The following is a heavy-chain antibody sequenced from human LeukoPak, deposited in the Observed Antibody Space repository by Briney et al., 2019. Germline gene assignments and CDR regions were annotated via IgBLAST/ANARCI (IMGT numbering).Heavy chain of an antibody. D-gene: IGHD4-23*01. V-gene: IGHV3-23*01. J-gene: IGHJ4*02. CDR2: ISGSGGSI. CDR1: GFTFSSYA. Sequence: GGSLRLSCAASGFTFSSYAMSWVRQAPGKGLKWVSAISGSGGSIYYADSVKGRFTISRDNSKNTLYLQMNSLRAEDTAVYYCALVLGYGGNSGIGYWGQGTLVTVSS. CDR3: ALVLGYGGNSGIGY.